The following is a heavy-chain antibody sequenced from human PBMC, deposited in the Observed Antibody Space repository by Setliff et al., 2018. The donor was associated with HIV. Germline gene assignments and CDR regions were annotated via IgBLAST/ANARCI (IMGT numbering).Heavy chain of an antibody. CDR3: AREGGQGYSGSGSFYHRNFDL. D-gene: IGHD3-10*01. V-gene: IGHV4-34*01. Sequence: SETLSLTCAVYGGSLSGYYWSWVRQSPGRGLEWIGEINQSGNTNFNPSLKSRLIISVDTSKSQFSLKLTSVTAADTALYYCAREGGQGYSGSGSFYHRNFDLWGRGSLVTVSS. CDR2: INQSGNT. J-gene: IGHJ2*01. CDR1: GGSLSGYY.